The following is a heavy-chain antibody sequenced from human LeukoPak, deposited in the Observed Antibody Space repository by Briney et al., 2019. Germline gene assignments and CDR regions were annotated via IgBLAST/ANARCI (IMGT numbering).Heavy chain of an antibody. V-gene: IGHV4-59*08. J-gene: IGHJ6*03. CDR2: IYYSGST. Sequence: SETLSLTCTVSGGSITSDYWSWIRQPPGKGLEGIGYIYYSGSTNYNPSLKSRVTISVDTSKNQFSLKLSSVTAADTAVYYCARTDHYYYYMDVWGKGTTVTIPS. CDR3: ARTDHYYYYMDV. CDR1: GGSITSDY.